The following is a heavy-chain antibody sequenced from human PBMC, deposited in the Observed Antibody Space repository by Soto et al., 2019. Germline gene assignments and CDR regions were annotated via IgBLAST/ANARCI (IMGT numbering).Heavy chain of an antibody. J-gene: IGHJ4*02. CDR1: GFPFRSYW. D-gene: IGHD7-27*01. CDR3: ASSLLTPFDY. CDR2: INSDGSST. Sequence: GSLRISCAASGFPFRSYWMHWGRQAPGKGLGWVSRINSDGSSTFYADSVKGRFTISRDNAKNTLYLQMNSLRVEDTAVYYCASSLLTPFDYWGQGALVTVSS. V-gene: IGHV3-74*01.